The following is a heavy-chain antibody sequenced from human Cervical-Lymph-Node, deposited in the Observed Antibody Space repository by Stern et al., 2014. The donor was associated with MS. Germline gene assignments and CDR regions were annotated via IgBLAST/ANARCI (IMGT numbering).Heavy chain of an antibody. CDR2: ISAYNGNT. Sequence: QMQLVQSGAEVKKPGASVKVSCKASGFTFTSYGISWVRQAPGQGIEWMGWISAYNGNTNYAQNLQGRVTMTTDTSTSTAYMELRSLRSDDTAVYYCAREEEWAGIRYWFDPWGQGTLVTVSS. CDR1: GFTFTSYG. V-gene: IGHV1-18*01. D-gene: IGHD6-19*01. J-gene: IGHJ5*02. CDR3: AREEEWAGIRYWFDP.